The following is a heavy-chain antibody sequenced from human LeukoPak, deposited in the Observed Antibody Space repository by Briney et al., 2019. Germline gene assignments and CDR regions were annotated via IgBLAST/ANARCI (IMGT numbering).Heavy chain of an antibody. Sequence: GGSLRLSCAASGFTFSSYGMHWVRQAPGKGLEWVAVISYDGSNKYYADSVKGRFTISRDNSKNTLYLQMNSLRAEDTAVYYCARGGDCSGGSCYLGPFDYWGQGTPVTVSS. CDR2: ISYDGSNK. J-gene: IGHJ4*02. CDR1: GFTFSSYG. D-gene: IGHD2-15*01. CDR3: ARGGDCSGGSCYLGPFDY. V-gene: IGHV3-30*03.